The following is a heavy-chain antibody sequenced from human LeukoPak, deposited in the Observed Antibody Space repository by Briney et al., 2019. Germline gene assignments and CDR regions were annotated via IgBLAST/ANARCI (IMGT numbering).Heavy chain of an antibody. J-gene: IGHJ6*02. CDR3: AAGPYCSGGSCYADPDYYYYYGMDV. CDR2: ISAYNGNI. V-gene: IGHV1-18*01. CDR1: GYTFTSFG. D-gene: IGHD2-15*01. Sequence: GASVKVSCKASGYTFTSFGINWVRQAPGQGLEWMGWISAYNGNINYAQMLQGRVTMTTDTSTSTAYMELSSLRSEDTAVYYCAAGPYCSGGSCYADPDYYYYYGMDVWGQGTTVTVSS.